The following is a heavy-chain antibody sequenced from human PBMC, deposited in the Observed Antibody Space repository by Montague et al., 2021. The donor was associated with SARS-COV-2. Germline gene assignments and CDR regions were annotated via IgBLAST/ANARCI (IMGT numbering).Heavy chain of an antibody. Sequence: SETLSLTCAVYGGSFSGYYWSWIRQPPGKGLGWIGEINHSGSTNYNPSLKSRVTISVDTSKNQFSLKLSSVTAADTAVYYCARRYQLRFLEWSSRQSTFDYWGQGTLVTVSS. CDR3: ARRYQLRFLEWSSRQSTFDY. CDR1: GGSFSGYY. V-gene: IGHV4-34*01. J-gene: IGHJ4*02. CDR2: INHSGST. D-gene: IGHD3-3*01.